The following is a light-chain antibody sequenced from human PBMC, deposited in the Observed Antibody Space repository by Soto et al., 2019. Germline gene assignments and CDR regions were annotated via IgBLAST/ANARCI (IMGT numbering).Light chain of an antibody. Sequence: EIVLTQSPDTLSLSPGERAILSCRASESVSSSSLAWYQQKPSQAPRLLMYGVSSRATGIPDRSRGSGSGTDFTLTISRLEPEDFAVYYCQQYGNSPRTFGQGTKV. CDR2: GVS. CDR1: ESVSSSS. V-gene: IGKV3-20*01. CDR3: QQYGNSPRT. J-gene: IGKJ1*01.